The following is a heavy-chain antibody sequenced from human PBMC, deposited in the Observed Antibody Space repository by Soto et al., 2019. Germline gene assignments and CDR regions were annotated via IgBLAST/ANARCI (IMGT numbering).Heavy chain of an antibody. CDR1: GFTFDDYA. D-gene: IGHD6-6*01. CDR3: AKDLGKSKAARRPPPWFDP. V-gene: IGHV3-9*01. CDR2: ISWNSGSI. Sequence: GGSLRLSCAASGFTFDDYAMHWVRQAPGKGLEWVSGISWNSGSIGYADSVKGRFTISRDNAKNSLYLQMNSLRAEDTAVYYCAKDLGKSKAARRPPPWFDPWGQGTLVTVSS. J-gene: IGHJ5*02.